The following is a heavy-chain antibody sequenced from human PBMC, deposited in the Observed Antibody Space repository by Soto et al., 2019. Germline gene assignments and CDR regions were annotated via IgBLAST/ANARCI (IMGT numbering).Heavy chain of an antibody. CDR3: AKDGDINIVGKYFDD. J-gene: IGHJ4*02. CDR1: GFTFSNYA. D-gene: IGHD5-12*01. V-gene: IGHV3-23*01. CDR2: ISGSGGFT. Sequence: EVQLLESGGGLVQPGGSLRLSCAASGFTFSNYAMNWVRQAPGKGLEWVSAISGSGGFTYYADSVKGRFTISRDNSKNTMFVEMNSLRAEDTAVFYCAKDGDINIVGKYFDDWGQGTLVTVSS.